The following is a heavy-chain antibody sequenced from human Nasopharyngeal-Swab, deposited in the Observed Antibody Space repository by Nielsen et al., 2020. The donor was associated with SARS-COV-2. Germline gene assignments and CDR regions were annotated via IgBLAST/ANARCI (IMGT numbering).Heavy chain of an antibody. D-gene: IGHD3-10*01. CDR2: ISAYNGNT. CDR3: ARDRTGVIISYYYYYGMDV. J-gene: IGHJ6*02. Sequence: ASVKVSCKASGYTFTSYGISWVRQAPGQGLEWMGWISAYNGNTNYAQKLQGRVTMTTDTSTSTAYMELRSLRSDDTAVYYCARDRTGVIISYYYYYGMDVWGPRTTVTVPS. CDR1: GYTFTSYG. V-gene: IGHV1-18*01.